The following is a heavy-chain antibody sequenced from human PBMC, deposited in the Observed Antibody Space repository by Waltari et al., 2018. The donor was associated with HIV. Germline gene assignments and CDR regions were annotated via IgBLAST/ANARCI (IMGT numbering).Heavy chain of an antibody. J-gene: IGHJ4*01. CDR1: GFTFSDYH. Sequence: QVQLVESGGALVRPGRSLRLSCNASGFTFSDYHMAWIRQAPGQGPEWVAHIISAGTYTNYPDSVKGRFTISRDNVKKSLYLQINRLRADDTAVYYCSRAYRWLQYKKYYFDYWGHGTLVAVSS. CDR2: IISAGTYT. V-gene: IGHV3-11*05. D-gene: IGHD5-12*01. CDR3: SRAYRWLQYKKYYFDY.